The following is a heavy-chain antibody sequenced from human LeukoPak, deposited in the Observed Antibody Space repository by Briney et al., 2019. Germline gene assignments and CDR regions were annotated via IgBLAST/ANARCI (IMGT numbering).Heavy chain of an antibody. CDR3: ARDEEVAATGHFQH. Sequence: GGSLRLSCAASGFTVSSNYMSWVRQAPGKGLEWVSVIYSGGSTYYADSVKGRFTISRDNSKNTLYLQMNSLRAEDTAVYYCARDEEVAATGHFQHWGQGTLVTVSS. J-gene: IGHJ1*01. D-gene: IGHD2-15*01. CDR2: IYSGGST. CDR1: GFTVSSNY. V-gene: IGHV3-53*01.